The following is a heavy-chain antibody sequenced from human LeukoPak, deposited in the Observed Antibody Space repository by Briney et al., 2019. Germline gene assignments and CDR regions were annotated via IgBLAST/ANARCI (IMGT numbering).Heavy chain of an antibody. CDR1: GFTFDDYG. V-gene: IGHV3-20*04. CDR3: AKAEICSGGSCHYYMDV. Sequence: RTGGSLRLSCAASGFTFDDYGMSWVRQAPGKGLEWVSGINWNGGSTGYADSVKGRFTISRDNSKNSLYLQMNSLRAEDTALYYCAKAEICSGGSCHYYMDVWGKGTTVTVSS. CDR2: INWNGGST. D-gene: IGHD2-15*01. J-gene: IGHJ6*03.